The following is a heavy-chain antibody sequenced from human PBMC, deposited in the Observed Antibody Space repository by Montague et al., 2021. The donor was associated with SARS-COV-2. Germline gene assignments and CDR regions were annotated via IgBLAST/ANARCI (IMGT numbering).Heavy chain of an antibody. CDR1: GFTFSLYW. V-gene: IGHV3-74*01. J-gene: IGHJ3*01. CDR2: INGEDTYV. Sequence: SLRLSCAASGFTFSLYWMHWVRQAPGRGLVWVSRINGEDTYVNYADSVKGRFTISRDNSKSTLFLHMNSLRVDDTAVYYCARLGPGTAFELWGQGTVVTVSP. CDR3: ARLGPGTAFEL. D-gene: IGHD3-10*01.